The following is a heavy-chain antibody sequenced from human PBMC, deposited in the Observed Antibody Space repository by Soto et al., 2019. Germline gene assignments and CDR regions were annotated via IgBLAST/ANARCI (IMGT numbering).Heavy chain of an antibody. J-gene: IGHJ4*02. Sequence: QVQLVESGGGVVQPGRSLRLSCAASGFTFSSYGMHWVRQAPGKGLEWVAVISYDGSNKYYADSVKGRFTISRDNSKNTLYLQMNSLRAEDTAVNYCAKASRGELDYWGQGTLVTVSS. CDR3: AKASRGELDY. CDR1: GFTFSSYG. V-gene: IGHV3-30*18. CDR2: ISYDGSNK. D-gene: IGHD4-17*01.